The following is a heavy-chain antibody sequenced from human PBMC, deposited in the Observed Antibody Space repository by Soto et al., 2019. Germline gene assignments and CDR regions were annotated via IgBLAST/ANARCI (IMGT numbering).Heavy chain of an antibody. J-gene: IGHJ4*02. CDR1: GDSVSSNSAG. Sequence: PSQTLSLTCAISGDSVSSNSAGWNWIRQTPSRGLEWLGRTYYRSKWYFNYAVSVESRITINPDTSKNQFSLKLSSVTAADTAVYYCARGGYNWSQGTLVTVSS. V-gene: IGHV6-1*01. CDR2: TYYRSKWYF. D-gene: IGHD6-13*01. CDR3: ARGGYN.